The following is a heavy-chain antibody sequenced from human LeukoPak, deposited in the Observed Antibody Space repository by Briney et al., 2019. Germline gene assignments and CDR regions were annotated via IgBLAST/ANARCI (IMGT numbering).Heavy chain of an antibody. CDR2: ISGSGGST. D-gene: IGHD6-19*01. Sequence: GGSLRLSCAASGFTFSSYGMSWVRQAPGKGLEWVSAISGSGGSTYYADSVKGRFTISRDNSKNTLYLQMNSLRAEDTAVYYCARTLYSSGWYYFDYWGQGTLVTVSS. J-gene: IGHJ4*02. V-gene: IGHV3-23*01. CDR3: ARTLYSSGWYYFDY. CDR1: GFTFSSYG.